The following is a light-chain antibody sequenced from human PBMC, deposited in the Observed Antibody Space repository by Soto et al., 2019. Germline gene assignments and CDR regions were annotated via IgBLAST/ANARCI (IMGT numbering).Light chain of an antibody. CDR3: QQSYRSPYT. CDR2: AAS. V-gene: IGKV1-39*01. J-gene: IGKJ2*01. Sequence: IQLTQSPSSLSASVGDTVTITCRAGQTISNFLNWYQHKPGKAPNLLIYAASSLLNGVPSRFSGSGSGTDFTLTIASLQPEDFATYYCQQSYRSPYTFGQGTKLEIK. CDR1: QTISNF.